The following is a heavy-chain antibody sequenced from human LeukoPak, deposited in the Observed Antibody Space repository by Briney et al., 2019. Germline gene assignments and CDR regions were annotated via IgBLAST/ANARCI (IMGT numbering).Heavy chain of an antibody. CDR3: AREQSEYYYDSSGNYYFDY. CDR1: GGSIRSSSYY. J-gene: IGHJ4*02. D-gene: IGHD3-22*01. Sequence: SEPLSITCTVTGGSIRSSSYYWVWIRQPRGKALQWSGRKYDNGSTYYNPSLKSRVTISVDTSKNQFSLKLSSVTAADTAVYYCAREQSEYYYDSSGNYYFDYWGQGTLVTVSS. CDR2: KYDNGST. V-gene: IGHV4-39*07.